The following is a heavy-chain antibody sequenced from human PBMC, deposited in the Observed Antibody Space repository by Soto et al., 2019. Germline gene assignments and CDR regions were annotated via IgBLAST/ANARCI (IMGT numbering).Heavy chain of an antibody. CDR3: AMVDVYVTPSPQDV. V-gene: IGHV1-18*01. CDR2: INAYNGNT. D-gene: IGHD3-16*01. CDR1: GYRFTSYG. Sequence: ASVKVSCKASGYRFTSYGIGWVRQAPGQGLEWMGWINAYNGNTNYAQNLQGRATLTTDTSTSTAYMELRSLRSNDTAVYYCAMVDVYVTPSPQDVWGQGTTVTVSS. J-gene: IGHJ6*02.